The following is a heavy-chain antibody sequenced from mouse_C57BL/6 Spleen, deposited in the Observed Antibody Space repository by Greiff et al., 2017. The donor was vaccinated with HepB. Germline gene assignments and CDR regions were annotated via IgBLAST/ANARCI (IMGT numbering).Heavy chain of an antibody. CDR1: GYTFTDYY. Sequence: QVQLQQSGAELVKPGASVKISCKASGYTFTDYYINWVKQRPGQGLEWIGKIGPGSGSTYYNEKFKGKATLTADKSSSTAYMQLSSLTSEDSAVYFCARRYYGSSYVCSYFDVWGTGTTVTVSS. J-gene: IGHJ1*03. V-gene: IGHV1-77*01. CDR3: ARRYYGSSYVCSYFDV. CDR2: IGPGSGST. D-gene: IGHD1-1*01.